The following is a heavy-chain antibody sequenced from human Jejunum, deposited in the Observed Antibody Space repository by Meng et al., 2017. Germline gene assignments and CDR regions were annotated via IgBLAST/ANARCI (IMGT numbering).Heavy chain of an antibody. J-gene: IGHJ4*02. CDR3: ARKGGTYSTGHFPHFDY. D-gene: IGHD6-19*01. Sequence: QVQLQGSGPGLVKPSGTLSLTCAFSGDSTSSDNWWSWVRQPPGKGPEWIGDIFRTGTSNYSPSLRSRVAIYMDKSKNQFSLSLNSVTAADTAVYYCARKGGTYSTGHFPHFDYWGQGTLVTVSS. CDR2: IFRTGTS. CDR1: GDSTSSDNW. V-gene: IGHV4-4*02.